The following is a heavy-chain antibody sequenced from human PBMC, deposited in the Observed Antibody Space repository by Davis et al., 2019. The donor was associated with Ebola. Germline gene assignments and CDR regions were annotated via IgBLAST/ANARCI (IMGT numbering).Heavy chain of an antibody. V-gene: IGHV4-39*01. J-gene: IGHJ3*02. Sequence: SETLSLTCTVSGGSISSSSYYWGWIRQPPGKGLEWIGSIYYSGSTYYNPSLKSRVTISVDTSKNQFSLKLSSVTATDTAVYYRARPSGYSSGWYNGAAFDIWGQGTMVTVSS. CDR2: IYYSGST. CDR1: GGSISSSSYY. CDR3: ARPSGYSSGWYNGAAFDI. D-gene: IGHD6-19*01.